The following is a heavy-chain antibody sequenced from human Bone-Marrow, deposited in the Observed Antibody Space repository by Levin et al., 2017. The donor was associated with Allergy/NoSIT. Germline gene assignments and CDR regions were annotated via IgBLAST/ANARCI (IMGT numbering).Heavy chain of an antibody. CDR1: GGTFSSYA. J-gene: IGHJ4*02. Sequence: SVKVSCKASGGTFSSYAISWVRQAPGQGLEWMGGIIPIFGTANYAQKFQGRVTITADESTSTAYMELSSLRSEDTAVYYCAREVGATGYFDYWGQGTLVTVSS. CDR2: IIPIFGTA. D-gene: IGHD1-26*01. V-gene: IGHV1-69*13. CDR3: AREVGATGYFDY.